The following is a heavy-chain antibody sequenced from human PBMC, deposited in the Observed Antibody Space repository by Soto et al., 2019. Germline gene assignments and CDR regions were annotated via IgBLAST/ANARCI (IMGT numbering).Heavy chain of an antibody. V-gene: IGHV4-4*02. D-gene: IGHD2-8*01. CDR1: GGSISSSNC. J-gene: IGHJ6*02. CDR2: IYHSGST. Sequence: PSETLSLTCAVSGGSISSSNCWSWFRHPPGKGLECIVKIYHSGSTNYNPSLKSRVTISVDKSKNQFSLKLSYVTAADTAVYYCARDIMGTNYYYYGMDVWGQGTTVTVSS. CDR3: ARDIMGTNYYYYGMDV.